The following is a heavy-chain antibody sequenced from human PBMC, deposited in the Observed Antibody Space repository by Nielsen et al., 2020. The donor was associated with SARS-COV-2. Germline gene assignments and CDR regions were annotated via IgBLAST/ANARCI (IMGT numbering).Heavy chain of an antibody. V-gene: IGHV4-34*01. D-gene: IGHD3-22*01. CDR2: INHSGST. Sequence: SETLSLTCAVSGGSISSGGYYWSWIRQPPGKGLEWIGEINHSGSTNYNPSLKSRVTISVDTSKNQFSLKLSSVTAADTTVYYCARGPYYDSSGYYYYSDYWGQGTLVTVSS. CDR3: ARGPYYDSSGYYYYSDY. CDR1: GGSISSGGYY. J-gene: IGHJ4*02.